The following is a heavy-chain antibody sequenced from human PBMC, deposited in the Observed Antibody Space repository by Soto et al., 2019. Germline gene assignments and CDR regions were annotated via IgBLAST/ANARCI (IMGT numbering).Heavy chain of an antibody. CDR2: ISGSGGST. V-gene: IGHV3-23*01. Sequence: GGSLRLSCAASGFTFSSYAMSWVRQAPGKGLEWVSAISGSGGSTYYADSVKGRFTISRDNSKNTLYLQMNSLRAEDTAVYYCAKDSFFSLKLESNWFDPWGQGTLVTVSS. D-gene: IGHD1-26*01. J-gene: IGHJ5*02. CDR1: GFTFSSYA. CDR3: AKDSFFSLKLESNWFDP.